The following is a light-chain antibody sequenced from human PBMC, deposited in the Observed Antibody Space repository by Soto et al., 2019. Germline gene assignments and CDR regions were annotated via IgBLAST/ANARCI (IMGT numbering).Light chain of an antibody. J-gene: IGKJ1*01. CDR2: DAS. CDR3: QQYGSSRT. Sequence: MVLTLYPGHMTLSSGERATLFCRAIQSVRQSLLAWSQQKPGPPPRLLIYDASTRATATPERFSGSGSGTDFTLTISRLEPEDFAVYYCQQYGSSRTFGQGTKVEIK. CDR1: QSVRQSL. V-gene: IGKV3-20*01.